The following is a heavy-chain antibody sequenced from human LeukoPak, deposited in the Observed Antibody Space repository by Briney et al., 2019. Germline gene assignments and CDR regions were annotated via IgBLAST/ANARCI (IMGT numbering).Heavy chain of an antibody. D-gene: IGHD3-16*02. CDR3: ARSRGGSYHY. V-gene: IGHV3-74*01. Sequence: PGGSLRLSCAASGFTFSNDWMHWVRQAQGKGLVWVSRINTDGSTTTYADSVKGRFTISRDNAKNTLYLQMNSLRVEDTAVYYCARSRGGSYHYWGQGTLVTVSS. CDR1: GFTFSNDW. CDR2: INTDGSTT. J-gene: IGHJ4*02.